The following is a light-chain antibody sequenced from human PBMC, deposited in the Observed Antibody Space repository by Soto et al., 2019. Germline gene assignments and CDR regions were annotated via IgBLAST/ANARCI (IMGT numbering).Light chain of an antibody. V-gene: IGLV2-8*01. CDR3: KSYAGSNTDV. Sequence: QSALTQHPSASGPPGQSVTISCTGTKNDIGVYDFVSWYQHHPGKAPRLIIYEVVQRPSGVPDRFSGSKSGNTASLPVSGLQAADDADYFCKSYAGSNTDVFGSGTKVTVL. J-gene: IGLJ1*01. CDR2: EVV. CDR1: KNDIGVYDF.